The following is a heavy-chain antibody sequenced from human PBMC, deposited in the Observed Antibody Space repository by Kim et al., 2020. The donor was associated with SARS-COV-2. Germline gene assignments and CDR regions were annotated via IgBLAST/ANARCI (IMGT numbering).Heavy chain of an antibody. V-gene: IGHV3-23*01. D-gene: IGHD3-22*01. CDR1: GFTFSSYA. CDR2: ISGSGGST. Sequence: GGSLRLSCAASGFTFSSYAMSWVRQAPGKGLEWVSAISGSGGSTYYADSVKGRFTISRDNSKNTLYLQMNSLRAEDTAVYYCAKSSIYDSSGYYYANDAFDIWGQGTMVTVSS. CDR3: AKSSIYDSSGYYYANDAFDI. J-gene: IGHJ3*02.